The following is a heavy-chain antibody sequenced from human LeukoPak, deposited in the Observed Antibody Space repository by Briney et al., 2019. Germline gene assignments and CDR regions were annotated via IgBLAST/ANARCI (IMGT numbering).Heavy chain of an antibody. Sequence: PSETLSLTCDVSGVSINTCCYYWTWIRQPPGKGLEWIGYKYYSGSTRYNSSLRSRLTISLDSSKNQFSLRLTSVTAADTAVYYCARGRSYGFDFDSWGPGTLVIVSS. CDR3: ARGRSYGFDFDS. CDR2: KYYSGST. J-gene: IGHJ4*02. CDR1: GVSINTCCYY. D-gene: IGHD5-18*01. V-gene: IGHV4-61*01.